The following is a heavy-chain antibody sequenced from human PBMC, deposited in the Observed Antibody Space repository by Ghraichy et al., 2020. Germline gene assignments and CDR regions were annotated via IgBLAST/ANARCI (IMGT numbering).Heavy chain of an antibody. Sequence: SETLSLTCTVSGGSISSGGYYWSWIRQHPGKGLEWIGYIYYSGSTYYNPSLKSRVTISVDTSKNQFSLKLSSVTAADTAVYYCARVRDILTGKGAFDIWGQGTMVTVSS. CDR1: GGSISSGGYY. CDR3: ARVRDILTGKGAFDI. D-gene: IGHD3-9*01. CDR2: IYYSGST. V-gene: IGHV4-31*03. J-gene: IGHJ3*02.